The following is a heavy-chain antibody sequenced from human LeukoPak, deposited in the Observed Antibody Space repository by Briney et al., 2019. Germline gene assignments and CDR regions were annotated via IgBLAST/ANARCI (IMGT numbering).Heavy chain of an antibody. J-gene: IGHJ5*02. CDR2: IYYSGST. D-gene: IGHD1-7*01. V-gene: IGHV4-59*01. Sequence: PGGSLRLSCAASGFTFSDYYMSWIRQPPGKGLEWIGYIYYSGSTNYNPSLKSRVTISVDTSKNQFSLKLNSVTAADTAVYYCARAYNWNYAWFDPWGQGTLVTVSS. CDR1: GFTFSDYY. CDR3: ARAYNWNYAWFDP.